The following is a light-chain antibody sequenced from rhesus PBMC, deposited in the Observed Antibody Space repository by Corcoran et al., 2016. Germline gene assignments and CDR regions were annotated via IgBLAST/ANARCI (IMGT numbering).Light chain of an antibody. CDR2: KAY. Sequence: DIQMTQSPSSLSASVGDKVTITCRASQGISSWLAWYQQKPGKAPKLLLYKAYSLQSGVPSRFSGSGAGTDFTLTISSLQPEDFATYYCLQYSSSPWTFGQGTKVDIK. J-gene: IGKJ1*01. CDR1: QGISSW. CDR3: LQYSSSPWT. V-gene: IGKV1-22*01.